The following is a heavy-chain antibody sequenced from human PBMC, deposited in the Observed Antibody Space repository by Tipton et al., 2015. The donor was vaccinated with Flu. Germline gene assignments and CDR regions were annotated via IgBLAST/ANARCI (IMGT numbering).Heavy chain of an antibody. CDR2: INHSGST. CDR1: GGSFSGYY. Sequence: TLSLTCAVYGGSFSGYYWSWIRQPPGKGLEWIGEINHSGSTNYNPSLKSRVTISVDTSKNQFSLKLSSVTAADTAVYYCARVLIGYSSNYAYYMDVWGKGTTVTVSS. V-gene: IGHV4-34*01. D-gene: IGHD6-13*01. J-gene: IGHJ6*03. CDR3: ARVLIGYSSNYAYYMDV.